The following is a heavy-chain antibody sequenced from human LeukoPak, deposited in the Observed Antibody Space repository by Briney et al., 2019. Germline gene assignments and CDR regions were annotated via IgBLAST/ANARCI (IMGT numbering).Heavy chain of an antibody. CDR3: ARATGQFDY. CDR2: TYYRSRWYN. D-gene: IGHD3-9*01. V-gene: IGHV6-1*01. J-gene: IGHJ4*02. Sequence: SQTLSLTCAISGDSVSSKSAAWNWIRQSPSRGLEWLGRTYYRSRWYNEYAVSVKSRIIINPDTSQNQFSLQLNSATPDDTAMYYCARATGQFDYWGQGTLVTVSS. CDR1: GDSVSSKSAA.